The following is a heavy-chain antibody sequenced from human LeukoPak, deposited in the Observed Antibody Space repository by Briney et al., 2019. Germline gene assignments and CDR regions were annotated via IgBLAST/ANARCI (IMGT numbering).Heavy chain of an antibody. Sequence: GGSLRLSCAASGFTFSSYGMHWVRKAPGKGLEWVAVIWYDGSNKYYADSVKGRFTISRDNSKNTLYLQMNSLRAEDTAVYYCARERARAAAIDYWGQGTLVTVSS. CDR3: ARERARAAAIDY. CDR2: IWYDGSNK. CDR1: GFTFSSYG. V-gene: IGHV3-33*01. D-gene: IGHD6-13*01. J-gene: IGHJ4*02.